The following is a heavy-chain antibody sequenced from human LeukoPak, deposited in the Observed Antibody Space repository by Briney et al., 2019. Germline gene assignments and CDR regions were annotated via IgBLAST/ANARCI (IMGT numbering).Heavy chain of an antibody. CDR1: GYTLTELS. CDR2: FDPEDGET. D-gene: IGHD6-19*01. Sequence: GASVKVSCKVSGYTLTELSMHWVRQAPGKGLEWMGGFDPEDGETIYAQKFQGRVTMTEDTSTDTAYMELSSLRSEDTAVYYCATDLAVAGTQERGLNDYWGQGTLVTVSS. J-gene: IGHJ4*02. V-gene: IGHV1-24*01. CDR3: ATDLAVAGTQERGLNDY.